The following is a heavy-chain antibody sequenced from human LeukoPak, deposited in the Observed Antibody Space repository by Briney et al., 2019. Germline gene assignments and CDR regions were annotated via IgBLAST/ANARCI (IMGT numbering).Heavy chain of an antibody. D-gene: IGHD2-2*02. Sequence: SETLSLTCGVSGGSFSGYFWTWIRQPPGKGLEWIGEIIDSGTTNYNPFLESRVAMSVDTSKNQVSLRLSSVTAADTAVYYCATLYLVNAFDIWGPGTLVTVSS. CDR2: IIDSGTT. V-gene: IGHV4-34*12. J-gene: IGHJ3*02. CDR1: GGSFSGYF. CDR3: ATLYLVNAFDI.